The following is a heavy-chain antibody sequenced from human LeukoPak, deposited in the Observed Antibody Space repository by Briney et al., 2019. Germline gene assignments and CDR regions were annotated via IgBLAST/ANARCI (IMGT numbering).Heavy chain of an antibody. CDR1: GFTFNTYT. D-gene: IGHD1-1*01. CDR3: AKGQERESRLDS. V-gene: IGHV3-23*01. J-gene: IGHJ4*02. CDR2: ISNSGGST. Sequence: PGGSLRLSCAASGFTFNTYTMYWVRQAPGKGLEWVSGISNSGGSTYYADSVKGRFTISRDNSKSTLYLQMNSLRAEDTALYYCAKGQERESRLDSWGQGTLVTVSS.